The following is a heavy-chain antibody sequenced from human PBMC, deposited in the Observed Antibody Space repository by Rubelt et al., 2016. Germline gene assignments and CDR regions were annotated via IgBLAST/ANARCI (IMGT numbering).Heavy chain of an antibody. Sequence: VQLVESGGGLVQPGGSLRLSCAASGFTFSSYSMNWVRQAPGKGLEWVAVISYDGSNKYYADSVKGRFTISRDNSKNTLYLQMNSLRAEDTAVYYCARWAPYSGNMPDYFDDWGQGTLVTVSS. CDR1: GFTFSSYS. V-gene: IGHV3-30*03. D-gene: IGHD1-26*01. CDR3: ARWAPYSGNMPDYFDD. J-gene: IGHJ4*02. CDR2: ISYDGSNK.